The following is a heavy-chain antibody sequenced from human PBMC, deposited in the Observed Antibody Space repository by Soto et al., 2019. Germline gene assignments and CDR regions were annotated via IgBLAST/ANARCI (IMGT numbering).Heavy chain of an antibody. J-gene: IGHJ4*02. CDR3: SRSLDS. CDR1: GFTFSSFW. CDR2: INPDGSEK. Sequence: PGGSLRLSCAASGFTFSSFWMDWVRQAPGKGLEWVANINPDGSEKQYVDSVKGRFTISRDNAKNSLYLQMNSLTAEDSALYYCSRSLDSWGQGTRGTVSA. V-gene: IGHV3-7*01.